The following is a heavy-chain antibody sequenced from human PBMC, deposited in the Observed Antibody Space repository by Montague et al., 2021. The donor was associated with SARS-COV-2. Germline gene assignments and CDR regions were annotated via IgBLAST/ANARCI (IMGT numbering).Heavy chain of an antibody. CDR2: IDASGTT. CDR3: ARSAFRYFDRPGMDV. V-gene: IGHV4-39*07. Sequence: SETLSLTCTVSGGSISSSSYYWGWIRQPPGKGLEWIGRIDASGTTNYKPSLKSRVIISLDRSKNQFSLKLSSVIAADTAVYYCARSAFRYFDRPGMDVWGQGTTVTVSS. CDR1: GGSISSSSYY. D-gene: IGHD3-9*01. J-gene: IGHJ6*02.